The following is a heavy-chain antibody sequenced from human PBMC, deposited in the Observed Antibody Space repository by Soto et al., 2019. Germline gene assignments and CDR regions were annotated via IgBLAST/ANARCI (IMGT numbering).Heavy chain of an antibody. CDR1: GFSLNDYG. CDR2: ISYDGRNK. D-gene: IGHD3-22*01. V-gene: IGHV3-30*18. Sequence: QVQLVESGGGVVQPGRSLRLSCAASGFSLNDYGMHWVRQPPGKGLEWVADISYDGRNKYYTDSVRGRFTISRDISKGTLYLQMNSLRPEDTAVYYCVKSNRGAYDTPDFWGQGTPVTVSP. J-gene: IGHJ4*02. CDR3: VKSNRGAYDTPDF.